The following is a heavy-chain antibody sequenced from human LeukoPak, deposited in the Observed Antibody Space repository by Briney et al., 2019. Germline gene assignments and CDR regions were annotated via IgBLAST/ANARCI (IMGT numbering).Heavy chain of an antibody. Sequence: GRSLRLSCAASGFTFSSYGMHWVRQAPGKGLEWVALIWYHGSNKYYADSVRGRFTISRDNSNNTLYLQMNSLRAEDTAVYYCAKDLDTGYFDYWGQGTLVTVSS. CDR1: GFTFSSYG. D-gene: IGHD3-10*01. V-gene: IGHV3-33*06. CDR2: IWYHGSNK. CDR3: AKDLDTGYFDY. J-gene: IGHJ4*02.